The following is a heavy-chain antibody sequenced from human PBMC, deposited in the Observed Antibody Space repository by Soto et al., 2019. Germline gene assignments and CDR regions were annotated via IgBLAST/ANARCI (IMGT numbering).Heavy chain of an antibody. CDR2: IYYSGST. CDR1: GGSISSYY. CDR3: VKDAGGLMVPSYWFDP. Sequence: SETLSLTCTVSGGSISSYYWSWIRQPPGKGLEWIGYIYYSGSTNYNPSLKSRVTISRDNSKNTLYLQMSSLRAEDTAVYYCVKDAGGLMVPSYWFDPWGQGTLVTVSS. D-gene: IGHD3-10*01. J-gene: IGHJ5*02. V-gene: IGHV4-59*01.